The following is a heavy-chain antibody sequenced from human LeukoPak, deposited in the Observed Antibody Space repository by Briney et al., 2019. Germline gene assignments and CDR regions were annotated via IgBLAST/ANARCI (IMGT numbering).Heavy chain of an antibody. J-gene: IGHJ4*02. CDR3: ARDPFGYYDSSGYPPYYFDY. D-gene: IGHD3-22*01. Sequence: GSSVKVSCKASGGTFSSYAISWVRQAPGQGLEWMGGIIPIFGTANYAQKFQGRVTITADESTSTAYMELSSLRSEDTAVYYCARDPFGYYDSSGYPPYYFDYWGQGTLVTVSS. V-gene: IGHV1-69*01. CDR1: GGTFSSYA. CDR2: IIPIFGTA.